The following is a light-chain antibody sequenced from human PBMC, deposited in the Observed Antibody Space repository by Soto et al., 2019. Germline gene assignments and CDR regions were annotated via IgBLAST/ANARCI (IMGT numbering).Light chain of an antibody. V-gene: IGKV3-20*01. CDR1: QSVSSSY. J-gene: IGKJ5*01. Sequence: EIVLTQSPGTLSLSPGERATLSCRASQSVSSSYLAWYQQTPGQAPRLLIYGASSRATGIPDRFSATVSGTEFSLTITSLQPEDFATYYCQQLFDSPITVGQGTRLEIK. CDR2: GAS. CDR3: QQLFDSPIT.